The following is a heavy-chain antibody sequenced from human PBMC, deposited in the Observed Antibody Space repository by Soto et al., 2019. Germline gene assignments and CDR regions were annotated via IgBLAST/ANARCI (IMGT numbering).Heavy chain of an antibody. V-gene: IGHV4-39*01. CDR2: IYYSGST. CDR3: ARMGIVVVIRRSGLGGWFDP. Sequence: SETLSLTCTVSGGSISSSSYYWGWIRQPPGKGLEWIGSIYYSGSTYYNPSLKSRVTISVDTSKNQFSLKLSSVTAADTAVYYCARMGIVVVIRRSGLGGWFDPWGQGNLVTVSS. CDR1: GGSISSSSYY. J-gene: IGHJ5*02. D-gene: IGHD3-22*01.